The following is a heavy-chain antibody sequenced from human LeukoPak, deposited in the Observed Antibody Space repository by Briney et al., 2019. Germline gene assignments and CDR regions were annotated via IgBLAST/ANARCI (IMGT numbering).Heavy chain of an antibody. J-gene: IGHJ3*02. CDR2: VSGNGGST. V-gene: IGHV3-23*01. CDR3: AKANDFWSGFGDAFDI. D-gene: IGHD3-3*01. CDR1: GFTLSNFA. Sequence: GGSLRLSCAASGFTLSNFAMSWVRQAPGKGLEWVSGVSGNGGSTHYADSVKGRFTISRDNSKNTLYLQMNSLRAEDTAVYYCAKANDFWSGFGDAFDIWGQGTMVTVSS.